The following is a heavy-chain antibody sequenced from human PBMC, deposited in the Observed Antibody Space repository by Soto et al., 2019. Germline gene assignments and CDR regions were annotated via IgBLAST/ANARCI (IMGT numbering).Heavy chain of an antibody. D-gene: IGHD1-1*01. Sequence: EVQLVESGGGLVQPGGSLRLSCAASGFTVSSNYMTWVRQAPGKGLEWVSVIYTGGGTYYAAYVKGRFTISRDNSKNTGYLQMNSRRAEDTAVYYCASGGNEQNDYWGQGTLVTVSS. V-gene: IGHV3-66*01. J-gene: IGHJ4*02. CDR1: GFTVSSNY. CDR3: ASGGNEQNDY. CDR2: IYTGGGT.